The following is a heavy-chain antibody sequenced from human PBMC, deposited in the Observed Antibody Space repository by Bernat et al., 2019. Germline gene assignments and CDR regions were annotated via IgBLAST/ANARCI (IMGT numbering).Heavy chain of an antibody. CDR3: ARRGPTQTDGMDL. Sequence: KFQGRVTITRDTSASTAYMELSSLRSEDTAVYYCARRGPTQTDGMDLWGQGTTGTRSS. J-gene: IGHJ6*02. V-gene: IGHV1-3*01. D-gene: IGHD1-1*01.